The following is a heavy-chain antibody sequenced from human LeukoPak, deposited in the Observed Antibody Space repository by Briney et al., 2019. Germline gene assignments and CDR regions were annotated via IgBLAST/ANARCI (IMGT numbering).Heavy chain of an antibody. Sequence: PGGSLRLSCAASGFTFSSYAMSWVRQAPGKGLEPVANINEDGSEKNYVDSVEGRFTISRNNAKNSLYLQMIGLRLEDTGVYYCARDQFVERFCSGERCSGYYFDHWGQGVLVTVSS. CDR2: INEDGSEK. CDR3: ARDQFVERFCSGERCSGYYFDH. V-gene: IGHV3-7*03. J-gene: IGHJ4*02. D-gene: IGHD2-15*01. CDR1: GFTFSSYA.